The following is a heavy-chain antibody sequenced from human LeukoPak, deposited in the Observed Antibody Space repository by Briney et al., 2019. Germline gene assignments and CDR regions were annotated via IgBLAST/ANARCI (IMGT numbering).Heavy chain of an antibody. CDR1: GFTFSSYG. Sequence: GGSLGLSCAASGFTFSSYGMHWVRQAPGKGLEWVAVISYDGSNKYYADSVKGRFTISRDNSKNTLYLQMNSLRAEDTAVYYCAKDGPHCSSTSCYGMDVWGQGTTVTVSS. CDR3: AKDGPHCSSTSCYGMDV. J-gene: IGHJ6*02. V-gene: IGHV3-30*18. CDR2: ISYDGSNK. D-gene: IGHD2-2*01.